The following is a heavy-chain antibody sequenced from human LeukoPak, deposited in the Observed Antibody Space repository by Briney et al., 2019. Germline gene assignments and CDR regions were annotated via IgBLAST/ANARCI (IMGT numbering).Heavy chain of an antibody. D-gene: IGHD3-10*01. J-gene: IGHJ5*02. CDR2: IIPILGIA. Sequence: GASVKVSCKASGGTFSSYAISWVRQAPGQGLEWMGRIIPILGIANYAQKFQGRVTITADKSTSTAYMELSSLRSEDTAVYYCARDYYGSGSYYNLGLTNWFDPWGPGTLVTVSS. V-gene: IGHV1-69*04. CDR3: ARDYYGSGSYYNLGLTNWFDP. CDR1: GGTFSSYA.